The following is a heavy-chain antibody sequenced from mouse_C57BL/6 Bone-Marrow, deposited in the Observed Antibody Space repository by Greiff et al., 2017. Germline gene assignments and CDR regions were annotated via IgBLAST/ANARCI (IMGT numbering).Heavy chain of an antibody. Sequence: VQLQQPGAELVKPGASVKLSCKASGYTFTSYCMHWVKQRPGQGLEWIGMIHPNSGSTNYNEKFKSKATLTVNKSSSTAYMQLSRLTSEDSAVYYCARGACQFAYWGQGTLVTVSA. CDR3: ARGACQFAY. V-gene: IGHV1-64*01. CDR1: GYTFTSYC. D-gene: IGHD3-1*01. J-gene: IGHJ3*01. CDR2: IHPNSGST.